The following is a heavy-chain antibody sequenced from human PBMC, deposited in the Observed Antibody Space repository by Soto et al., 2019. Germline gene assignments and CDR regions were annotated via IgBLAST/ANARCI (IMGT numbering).Heavy chain of an antibody. CDR3: DRETTGVGWYFDL. CDR2: IYYSGST. CDR1: GGSISSGDYY. Sequence: SETLSLTCTVSGGSISSGDYYWSWIRQPPGNGLEWIGYIYYSGSTYYNPSLKSRVTISVDTSKNQFSLKLSSVTAADTAVYYCDRETTGVGWYFDLWGHGTLVTVSS. V-gene: IGHV4-30-4*01. D-gene: IGHD1-1*01. J-gene: IGHJ2*01.